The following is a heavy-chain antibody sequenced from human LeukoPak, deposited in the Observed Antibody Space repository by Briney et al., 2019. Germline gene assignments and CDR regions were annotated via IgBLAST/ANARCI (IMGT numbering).Heavy chain of an antibody. CDR1: GFSFSTYW. CDR3: VRGQEVWELLPDDGFDM. J-gene: IGHJ3*02. Sequence: GGSLRLSCAASGFSFSTYWLHWVRQTPGKGLMWVSRINPDSSATSYADSVKGRFTISRDNAENTLHLRMNSLRREDTAVYYCVRGQEVWELLPDDGFDMWGQGTKVTVAS. V-gene: IGHV3-74*01. D-gene: IGHD1-26*01. CDR2: INPDSSAT.